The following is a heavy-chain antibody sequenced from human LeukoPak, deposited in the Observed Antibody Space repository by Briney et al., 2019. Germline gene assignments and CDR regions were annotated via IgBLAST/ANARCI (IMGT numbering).Heavy chain of an antibody. CDR3: ARASMVLYYFDY. V-gene: IGHV3-30*04. J-gene: IGHJ4*02. D-gene: IGHD2/OR15-2a*01. CDR2: ISYDGSNK. CDR1: VFTFSSYA. Sequence: GGSLRLSCAASVFTFSSYAMHWVRQAPGKGLKWVAVISYDGSNKYYADSVKGRFTISRDNSKNTLYLQMNSLRAEDTAVYYCARASMVLYYFDYWGQGTLVTVSS.